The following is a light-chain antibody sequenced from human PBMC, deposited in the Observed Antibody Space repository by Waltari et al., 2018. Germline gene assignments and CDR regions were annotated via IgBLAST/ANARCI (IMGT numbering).Light chain of an antibody. CDR1: QSISSQ. J-gene: IGKJ3*01. CDR2: GAS. CDR3: LQYHESPPIT. V-gene: IGKV3-15*01. Sequence: EIVMTQSPDTLSVSPGERATLSCRASQSISSQLAWYQQKPGQAPRLLIYGASTRATGIPARFSVSFSGTDFTLTISILQSEDFAVYFCLQYHESPPITFGPGTKVDIK.